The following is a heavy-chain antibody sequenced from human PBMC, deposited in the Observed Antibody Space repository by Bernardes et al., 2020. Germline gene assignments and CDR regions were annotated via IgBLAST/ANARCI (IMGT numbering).Heavy chain of an antibody. V-gene: IGHV4-4*02. CDR2: IYHSGST. CDR1: GGSISSSNW. D-gene: IGHD2-2*01. J-gene: IGHJ6*02. CDR3: ARDPSVVPGPDHYYYGMDV. Sequence: SETLSLTCAVSGGSISSSNWWSWVRQPPGKGLEWIGEIYHSGSTNYNPSLKSRVTISVDKSKNQFSLKLSSVTAADTAVYYCARDPSVVPGPDHYYYGMDVWGLGTTVTVSS.